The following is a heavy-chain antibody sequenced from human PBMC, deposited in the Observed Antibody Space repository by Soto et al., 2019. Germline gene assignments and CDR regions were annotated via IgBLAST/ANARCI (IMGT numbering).Heavy chain of an antibody. Sequence: QVQLVQSGAEVKKPGSSVKVSCKASGGTFSSYAISWVRQAPGQGLEWMGGIIPIFGTANYAQKFQGRVTITADKSTSTAYMELSSLRSEDTAVDYCAREGPYCSGGSCYSVPGGMDVWGQGTTVTVSS. CDR3: AREGPYCSGGSCYSVPGGMDV. CDR2: IIPIFGTA. J-gene: IGHJ6*02. CDR1: GGTFSSYA. D-gene: IGHD2-15*01. V-gene: IGHV1-69*06.